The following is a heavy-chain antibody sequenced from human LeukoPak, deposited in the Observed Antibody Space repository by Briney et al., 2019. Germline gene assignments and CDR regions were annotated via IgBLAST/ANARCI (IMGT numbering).Heavy chain of an antibody. CDR1: GFAFSSYW. CDR3: ARDYGDYGGTFDI. Sequence: QPGGSLRLSCAASGFAFSSYWMSWVRQIPGKGLEWVANIKQDGDEKYYVDSVKGRFTISRDNSKNTLYLQMNSLRPEDTAVYYCARDYGDYGGTFDIWGRGTMVTVSS. V-gene: IGHV3-7*01. D-gene: IGHD4-17*01. J-gene: IGHJ3*02. CDR2: IKQDGDEK.